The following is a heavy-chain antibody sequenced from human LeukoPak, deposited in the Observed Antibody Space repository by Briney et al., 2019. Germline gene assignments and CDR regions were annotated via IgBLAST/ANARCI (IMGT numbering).Heavy chain of an antibody. V-gene: IGHV3-7*01. Sequence: GGSLRLSCAASGFTFSSSWMSWVRQPPGKGLEWVANINQDGSEKSYVDSVKGRFTISRDNDKTSLYLQINSLRAEDTAVYFCARDQGYGGNSEFRAGSNYWGQGTLVTVSS. J-gene: IGHJ4*02. D-gene: IGHD4-23*01. CDR3: ARDQGYGGNSEFRAGSNY. CDR1: GFTFSSSW. CDR2: INQDGSEK.